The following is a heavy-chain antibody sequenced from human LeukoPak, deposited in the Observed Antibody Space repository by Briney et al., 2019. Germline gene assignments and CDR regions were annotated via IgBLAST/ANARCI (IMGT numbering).Heavy chain of an antibody. J-gene: IGHJ4*02. CDR3: AKGAPSSSWYAVDY. V-gene: IGHV3-30*18. D-gene: IGHD6-13*01. CDR1: GFTFSSYG. Sequence: GGSLRLYCAASGFTFSSYGMHWVRQAPGKGLEWVAVISYDGSNKYYADSVKGRFTISRDNSKNTLYLQMNSLRAEDTAVYYCAKGAPSSSWYAVDYWGQGTLVTVSS. CDR2: ISYDGSNK.